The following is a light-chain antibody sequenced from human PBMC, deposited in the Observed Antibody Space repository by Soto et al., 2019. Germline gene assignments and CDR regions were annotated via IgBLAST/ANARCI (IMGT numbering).Light chain of an antibody. J-gene: IGLJ2*01. Sequence: QSALTQPASVSGSPGQSITISCTGTSSDVGSYNLVSWYQQHPGKAPKLMIYEVSKQPSGVSNRFSGSKSGNTASLTISGLQAEDEADYYCCSYAGSSTFVVFGGGTKVTVL. CDR1: SSDVGSYNL. V-gene: IGLV2-23*02. CDR2: EVS. CDR3: CSYAGSSTFVV.